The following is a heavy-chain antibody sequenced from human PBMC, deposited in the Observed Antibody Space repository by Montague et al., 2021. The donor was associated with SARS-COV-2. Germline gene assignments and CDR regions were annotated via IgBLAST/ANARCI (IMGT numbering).Heavy chain of an antibody. J-gene: IGHJ5*02. CDR3: ARGPRISMLVVLITRPWFDP. V-gene: IGHV4-34*01. CDR1: GGSFSGYY. Sequence: SETLSLTCAVSGGSFSGYYWSWIRQPPGKGLEWIGEINHSGSTNYNPSLKSRVTISVDTSKNQFSLKLSSVTAADTAVYYCARGPRISMLVVLITRPWFDPWGQGTLVTVSS. CDR2: INHSGST. D-gene: IGHD3-22*01.